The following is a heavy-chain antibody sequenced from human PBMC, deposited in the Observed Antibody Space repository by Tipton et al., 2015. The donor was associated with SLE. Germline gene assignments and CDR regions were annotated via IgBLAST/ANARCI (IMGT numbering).Heavy chain of an antibody. Sequence: LRLSCTVSGGSISSYYWSWIRQPPGKGLEWIGYVYYSGSTNYDPSLKSRVTISVDTSKNQFSLKLSSVTAADTAVYYCARGSRGYYVDCFDPWGQGTLVTVSS. J-gene: IGHJ5*02. D-gene: IGHD6-25*01. V-gene: IGHV4-59*01. CDR3: ARGSRGYYVDCFDP. CDR2: VYYSGST. CDR1: GGSISSYY.